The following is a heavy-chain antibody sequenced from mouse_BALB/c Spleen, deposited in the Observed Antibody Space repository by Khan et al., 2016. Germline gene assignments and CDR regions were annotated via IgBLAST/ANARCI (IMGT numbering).Heavy chain of an antibody. CDR2: ARNKANGFTA. D-gene: IGHD2-3*01. Sequence: EVELVESGGGLVQPGGSLRLSCTTSGFTFTDYYMSWVRQPPGEALEWLGFARNKANGFTAEYSASVKGRFTISSDNSQSILYLQMNTLRAEDSATYYCARDLKDGYYWYLDVWGAGTTVTVSS. CDR3: ARDLKDGYYWYLDV. J-gene: IGHJ1*01. CDR1: GFTFTDYY. V-gene: IGHV7-3*02.